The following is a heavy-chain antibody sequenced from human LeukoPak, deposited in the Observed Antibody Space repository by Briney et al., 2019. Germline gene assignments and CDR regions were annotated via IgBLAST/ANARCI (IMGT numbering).Heavy chain of an antibody. CDR3: ARPGHGNYGPVGY. CDR1: GFSFSNYW. Sequence: GGSLRLSCAASGFSFSNYWMHWVRQAPGKGLERVAFISNDGNNKYSADAVKGRFTISRDNSKNTLFLEMSNLRPGDTAVYYCARPGHGNYGPVGYWGQGTLVTVSS. J-gene: IGHJ4*02. D-gene: IGHD3-22*01. CDR2: ISNDGNNK. V-gene: IGHV3-30*03.